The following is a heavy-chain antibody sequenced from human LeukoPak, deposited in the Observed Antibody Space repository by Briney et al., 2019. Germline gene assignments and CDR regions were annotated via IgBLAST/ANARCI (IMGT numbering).Heavy chain of an antibody. Sequence: SETLSLTCAVYGGSFSGYYWSWIRQPPGKGLEWIGEINHSGSTNYNPSLKSRVTISVDTSKNQFSLKLSSVTAADTAVYYCARLAEGSGSELPDYWGQGTLVTVSS. CDR2: INHSGST. CDR1: GGSFSGYY. CDR3: ARLAEGSGSELPDY. D-gene: IGHD3-10*01. V-gene: IGHV4-34*01. J-gene: IGHJ4*02.